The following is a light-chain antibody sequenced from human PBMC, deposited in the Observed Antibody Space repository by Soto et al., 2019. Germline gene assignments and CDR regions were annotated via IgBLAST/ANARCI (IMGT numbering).Light chain of an antibody. CDR2: GAS. Sequence: EIVLTQSPGTLSLSPGERATLSCRASQYVSSSYLAWYQQKPGQAPRLLIYGASSRATGIPDRFSGSGSGTDFILTISRVEPEDFAVYYCQQFGTSPLVTFGPGTKVDMK. CDR1: QYVSSSY. J-gene: IGKJ3*01. V-gene: IGKV3-20*01. CDR3: QQFGTSPLVT.